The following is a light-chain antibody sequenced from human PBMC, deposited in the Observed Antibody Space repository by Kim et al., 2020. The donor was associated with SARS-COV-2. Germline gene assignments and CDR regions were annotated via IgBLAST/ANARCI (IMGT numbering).Light chain of an antibody. J-gene: IGKJ3*01. CDR2: DAS. V-gene: IGKV3-11*01. CDR3: QQHNNWPPIT. Sequence: EIVLTQSPATLSLSPGERATLSCRASQSVSSYLAWYQQKPGQAPRLLIYDASNRATGIPARFSGSGSGTDFTLTISSLEPEDFAVYYCQQHNNWPPITFGPGTRLDIK. CDR1: QSVSSY.